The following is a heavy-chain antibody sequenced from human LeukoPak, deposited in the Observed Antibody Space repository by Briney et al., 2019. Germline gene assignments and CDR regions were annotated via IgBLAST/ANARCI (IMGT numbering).Heavy chain of an antibody. D-gene: IGHD2-21*02. CDR1: GYSFTSYW. CDR2: IDPSDSYT. J-gene: IGHJ5*02. V-gene: IGHV5-10-1*01. Sequence: GESPKISCKGSGYSFTSYWISWVRQVPGKGREWMGRIDPSDSYTNYSPSFQGHVTISADKSISTAYLQWSSLKASDTAMYYCARHSNCGGDCSDWFDPWGQGTLVTVSS. CDR3: ARHSNCGGDCSDWFDP.